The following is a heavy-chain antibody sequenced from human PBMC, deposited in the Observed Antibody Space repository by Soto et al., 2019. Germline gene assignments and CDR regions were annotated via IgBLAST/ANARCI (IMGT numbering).Heavy chain of an antibody. V-gene: IGHV3-7*01. Sequence: EVQLVESGGGLVQPGGSLRLSCAASGFAFSSYWMSWVRQAPGKGLEWVANIKQDGSEKYYVDSVKGRFTISRDNAKNSLYLQMNSLRVEDTAVYHCARDRVPSYFWGQGTLVTVPS. CDR1: GFAFSSYW. CDR2: IKQDGSEK. CDR3: ARDRVPSYF. D-gene: IGHD3-10*01. J-gene: IGHJ4*02.